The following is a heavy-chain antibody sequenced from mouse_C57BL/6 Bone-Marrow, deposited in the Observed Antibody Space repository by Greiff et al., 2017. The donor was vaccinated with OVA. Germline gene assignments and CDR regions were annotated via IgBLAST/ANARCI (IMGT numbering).Heavy chain of an antibody. D-gene: IGHD2-5*01. V-gene: IGHV5-12*01. Sequence: EVQRVESGGGLVQPGGSLKLSCAASGFTFSDYYMYWVRQTPEKRLEWVAYISNGGGSTYYPDTVKGRFTISRDNAKNTLYLQMSRLKSEDTAMYYCARREVTTRYYAMDYWGQGTSVTVSS. CDR3: ARREVTTRYYAMDY. CDR2: ISNGGGST. J-gene: IGHJ4*01. CDR1: GFTFSDYY.